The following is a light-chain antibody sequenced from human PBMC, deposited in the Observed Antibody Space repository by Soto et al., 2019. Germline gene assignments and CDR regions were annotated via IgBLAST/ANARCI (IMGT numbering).Light chain of an antibody. V-gene: IGKV3-20*01. Sequence: TQSPSTLPASVGDRVTITCRASQSVSSSYLAWYQQKPGQAPRLPIYGASSRATGIPDRFSGSGSGTDFTLTISRLEPEDFAVYYCQQYGSSLFTFGGGTKVDVK. CDR1: QSVSSSY. CDR2: GAS. J-gene: IGKJ4*01. CDR3: QQYGSSLFT.